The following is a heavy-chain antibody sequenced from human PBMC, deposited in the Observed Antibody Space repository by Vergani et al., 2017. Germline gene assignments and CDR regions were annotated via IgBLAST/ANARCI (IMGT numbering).Heavy chain of an antibody. Sequence: AQLVESGGGLVKPGGSLRLSCAASESTFSDYYMSWIRQAPGKGLEWVSVIYSGGSTYYADSVKGRFTISRDNSKNTLYLQMNSRRAEDTAVYYCARGGIQLSFDYWGQGTLVTVSS. CDR3: ARGGIQLSFDY. CDR1: ESTFSDYY. D-gene: IGHD5-18*01. V-gene: IGHV3-66*01. CDR2: IYSGGST. J-gene: IGHJ4*02.